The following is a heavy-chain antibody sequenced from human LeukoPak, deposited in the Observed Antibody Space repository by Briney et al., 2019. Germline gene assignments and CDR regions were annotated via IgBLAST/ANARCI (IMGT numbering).Heavy chain of an antibody. Sequence: GGSLRLSCAASGFTVSTNYMNWVRQAPGKGLEWVSVIYGGGSTYYADSVKGRFTISRDNSKNTLYLQMNSLRAEDTAVYYCAKDSLSGDRFDPWGQGTLVTVSS. CDR1: GFTVSTNY. J-gene: IGHJ5*02. V-gene: IGHV3-53*01. CDR3: AKDSLSGDRFDP. D-gene: IGHD4-17*01. CDR2: IYGGGST.